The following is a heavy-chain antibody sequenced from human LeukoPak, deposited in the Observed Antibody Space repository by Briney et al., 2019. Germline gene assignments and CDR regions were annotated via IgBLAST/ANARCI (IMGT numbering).Heavy chain of an antibody. J-gene: IGHJ4*02. V-gene: IGHV3-15*01. CDR1: GFTFTIAW. CDR3: TTEPLQIPRRY. Sequence: GGSLRLSCAASGFTFTIAWMSWVRQAPGKGLEWVGRIKSKTDGGTTDCAAPVKGRFTISRDDSKNTLYLQMNSLKTEDTAVYYCTTEPLQIPRRYWGQGTLVTVSS. CDR2: IKSKTDGGTT.